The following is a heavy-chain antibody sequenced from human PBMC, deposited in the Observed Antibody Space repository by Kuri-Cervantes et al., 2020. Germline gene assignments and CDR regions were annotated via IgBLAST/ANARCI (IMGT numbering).Heavy chain of an antibody. D-gene: IGHD3-10*01. CDR2: IYHSGST. CDR3: AGEVTNRGY. Sequence: SETLSLTCTVSGYSISSGYYWGRIRQPPGKGLEWIGSIYHSGSTYYNPSLKSRVTISVDTSKNQFSLKLSSVTAADTAVYYCAGEVTNRGYWGQGTLVTVSS. V-gene: IGHV4-38-2*02. J-gene: IGHJ4*02. CDR1: GYSISSGYY.